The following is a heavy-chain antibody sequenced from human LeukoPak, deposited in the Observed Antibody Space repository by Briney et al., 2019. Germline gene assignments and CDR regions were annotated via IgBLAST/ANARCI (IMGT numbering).Heavy chain of an antibody. CDR3: ARSASDRSGYYYFFDY. D-gene: IGHD3-22*01. Sequence: GASVKVSCKASGYTFTGYYMHWVRQAPGQGLEWMGWINPNSGGTNYAQKFQGRVTMTRDTSISTAYMELSRLRSDDSAIYYCARSASDRSGYYYFFDYWGQGTLVTVSS. CDR1: GYTFTGYY. J-gene: IGHJ4*02. V-gene: IGHV1-2*02. CDR2: INPNSGGT.